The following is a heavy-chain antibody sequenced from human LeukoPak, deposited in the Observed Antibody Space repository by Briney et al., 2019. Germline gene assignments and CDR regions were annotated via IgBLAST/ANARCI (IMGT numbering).Heavy chain of an antibody. V-gene: IGHV3-30*18. Sequence: GGSLRLSCAASGFTFSSYGIHWVRQAPGKGLEWVAVISYDGSNKYYADSVKGRFTISRDNSKNTLYLQMNSLRAEDTAVYYCAKEQNLHLSLDYWGQGTLVTVSS. CDR2: ISYDGSNK. CDR1: GFTFSSYG. J-gene: IGHJ4*02. CDR3: AKEQNLHLSLDY.